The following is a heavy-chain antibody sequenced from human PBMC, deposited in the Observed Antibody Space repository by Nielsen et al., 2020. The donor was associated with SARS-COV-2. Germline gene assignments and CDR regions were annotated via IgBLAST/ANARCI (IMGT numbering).Heavy chain of an antibody. CDR1: GFTFSSYG. CDR2: IWYDGSNK. Sequence: GESLKISCAASGFTFSSYGMHWVRQAPGKGLEWVAVIWYDGSNKYYADSVKGRFTISRENAKNSLYLQMNSLRAGDTAVYYCARGFSSGLFYYFDYWGQGTLVTVSS. D-gene: IGHD6-19*01. J-gene: IGHJ4*02. V-gene: IGHV3-33*01. CDR3: ARGFSSGLFYYFDY.